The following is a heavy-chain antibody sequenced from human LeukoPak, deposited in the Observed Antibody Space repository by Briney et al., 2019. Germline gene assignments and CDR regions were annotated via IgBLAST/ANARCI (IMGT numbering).Heavy chain of an antibody. CDR1: GFTFSDYT. D-gene: IGHD4-17*01. Sequence: GGSLRLSCAASGFTFSDYTIHWVRQASGKGLEWVGRISTKSNNYATTYTASVKGRFTISREDSKNTAYLQMNSLKIEDTALYYCTTRPPHGDINVFDYWGQGNLVTVSS. CDR3: TTRPPHGDINVFDY. J-gene: IGHJ4*02. CDR2: ISTKSNNYAT. V-gene: IGHV3-73*01.